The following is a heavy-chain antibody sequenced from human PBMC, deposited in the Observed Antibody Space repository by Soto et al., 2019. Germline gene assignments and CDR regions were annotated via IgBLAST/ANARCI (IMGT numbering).Heavy chain of an antibody. D-gene: IGHD1-1*01. CDR1: GYSFTNYY. CDR2: INPSDGTT. V-gene: IGHV1-46*01. CDR3: AGDSLGRFTGLEY. Sequence: ASVKVSCKASGYSFTNYYMHWGGQAPGQGLEWMGDINPSDGTTRYAEKFQGRLTMTRDTSTSTVYMELTSLKSDDTAVFYCAGDSLGRFTGLEYWGQGTLVTVSS. J-gene: IGHJ4*02.